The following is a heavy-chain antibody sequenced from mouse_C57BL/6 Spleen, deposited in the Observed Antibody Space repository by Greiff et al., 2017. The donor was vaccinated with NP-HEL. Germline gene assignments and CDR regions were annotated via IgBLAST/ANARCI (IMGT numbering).Heavy chain of an antibody. Sequence: EVQRVESGGDLVKPGGSLKLSCAASGFTFSSYGMSWVRQTPDKRLEWVATISSGGSYTYYPDSVKGRFTISRDNAKNTLYLHMSSLKSEDTAMYYCARRTSYYYANWGQGTLVTVSA. J-gene: IGHJ3*01. D-gene: IGHD1-1*01. CDR3: ARRTSYYYAN. CDR2: ISSGGSYT. V-gene: IGHV5-6*01. CDR1: GFTFSSYG.